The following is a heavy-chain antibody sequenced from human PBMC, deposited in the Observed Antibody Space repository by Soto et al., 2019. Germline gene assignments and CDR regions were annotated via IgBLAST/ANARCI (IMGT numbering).Heavy chain of an antibody. Sequence: ASVKVSCKASGYTFTSYYMHWVRQAPGQGLEWMGIINPSGGSTSYAQKFQGRVTMTRDTSTSTVYMELSSLRSEDTAVYYCARDFLMATITDYYYGMDVWGQGTTVTVS. CDR2: INPSGGST. D-gene: IGHD5-12*01. CDR3: ARDFLMATITDYYYGMDV. V-gene: IGHV1-46*01. J-gene: IGHJ6*02. CDR1: GYTFTSYY.